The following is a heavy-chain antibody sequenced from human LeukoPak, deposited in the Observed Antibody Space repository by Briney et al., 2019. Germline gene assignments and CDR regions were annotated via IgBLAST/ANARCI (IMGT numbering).Heavy chain of an antibody. CDR1: GFTFSSG. CDR2: ISYDGNHK. J-gene: IGHJ4*02. D-gene: IGHD1-26*01. V-gene: IGHV3-30*18. CDR3: AKGELHFNTCSFDY. Sequence: GGSLRLSCAASGFTFSSGMHWVRQAPGKGLEWVAVISYDGNHKYYGDSVKGRFTISRDNSRNTLYLQMDSLKTEDTAVYYYAKGELHFNTCSFDYWGQGTLVTVSS.